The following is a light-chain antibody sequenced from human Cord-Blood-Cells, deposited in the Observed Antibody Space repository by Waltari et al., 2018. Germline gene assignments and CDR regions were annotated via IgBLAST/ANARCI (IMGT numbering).Light chain of an antibody. Sequence: DIQMTQSPSTLSASVGDRVTITCRASQSISSWLAWYQQKQGKAPKLLIYDASSLESGVPSMFSGSGSGTEFTLTISSLQPDDFATYYCQQYNSYSYTFGQGTKLEIK. V-gene: IGKV1-5*01. CDR1: QSISSW. CDR3: QQYNSYSYT. J-gene: IGKJ2*01. CDR2: DAS.